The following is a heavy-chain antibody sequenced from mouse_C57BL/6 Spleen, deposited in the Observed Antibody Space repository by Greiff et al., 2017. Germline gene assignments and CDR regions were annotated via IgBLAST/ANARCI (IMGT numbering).Heavy chain of an antibody. V-gene: IGHV3-1*01. CDR3: ARGLLRIYAMDY. J-gene: IGHJ4*01. CDR2: ISYSGST. Sequence: DVKLVESGPGMVKPSQSLSLTCTVTGYSITSGYDWHWIRHFPGNKLEWMGYISYSGSTNYNPSLKSRISITHDTSKNHFFMKLNAVTTEDTATDYCARGLLRIYAMDYWGQGTSVTVSS. D-gene: IGHD1-1*01. CDR1: GYSITSGYD.